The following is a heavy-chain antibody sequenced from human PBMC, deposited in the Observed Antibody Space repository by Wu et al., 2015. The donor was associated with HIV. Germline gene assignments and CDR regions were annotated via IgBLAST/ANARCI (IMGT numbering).Heavy chain of an antibody. J-gene: IGHJ3*02. D-gene: IGHD4-17*01. Sequence: VQLVQSGSEVKKPGASVKVSCKASGYTFRNYGISWVRQAPGQGLEWMGWISTYNGSTNFAKTFQGRVTMTTETSTTTVYMELRSLISDDTAIYFCARDLWATVRGAFAIWGQGTMVTVSS. CDR3: ARDLWATVRGAFAI. CDR1: GYTFRNYG. V-gene: IGHV1-18*01. CDR2: ISTYNGST.